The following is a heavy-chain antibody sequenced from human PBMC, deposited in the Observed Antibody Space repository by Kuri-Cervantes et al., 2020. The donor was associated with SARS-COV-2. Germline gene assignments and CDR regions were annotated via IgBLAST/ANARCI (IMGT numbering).Heavy chain of an antibody. CDR1: GFTFSSYS. J-gene: IGHJ4*02. V-gene: IGHV3-21*01. CDR3: ARDFWGQYYFDY. D-gene: IGHD3-16*01. CDR2: ISSSSSYI. Sequence: GESLKISCVASGFTFSSYSMNWVRQAPGKGLEWVSSISSSSSYIYYADSVKGRFTISRDNAKNSLYLQMNSLRAEDTAVYYCARDFWGQYYFDYWGQGTLVTVSS.